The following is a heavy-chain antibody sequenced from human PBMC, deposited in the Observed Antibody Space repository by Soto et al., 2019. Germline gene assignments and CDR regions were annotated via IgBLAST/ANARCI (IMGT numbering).Heavy chain of an antibody. V-gene: IGHV1-3*01. Sequence: ASVKVSCKASGYTFTSYAMHWVRQAPGQRLEWMGWINAGNGNTKYPQKFQGRVTITRDTSASTAYMELSSLRSEDTAVYYCASSMEVAGSYGDFDYWGQGTLVTVSS. D-gene: IGHD6-19*01. CDR3: ASSMEVAGSYGDFDY. J-gene: IGHJ4*02. CDR2: INAGNGNT. CDR1: GYTFTSYA.